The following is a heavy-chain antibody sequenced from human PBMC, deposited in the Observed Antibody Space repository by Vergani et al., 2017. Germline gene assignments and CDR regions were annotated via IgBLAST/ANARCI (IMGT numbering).Heavy chain of an antibody. CDR1: GGSFNTYY. Sequence: QVQLEDSGPGLVKPSETLSLTCTVSGGSFNTYYLSWIRQSPGKGLEWIGYIYSTGSTNYNPSLNSRVTMSVDTSKNQFSLKLRSVTAADTAVYFCARVMYRDEASTGYRLEGMDIWGQGTTVTISS. D-gene: IGHD3-9*01. J-gene: IGHJ6*02. CDR2: IYSTGST. V-gene: IGHV4-59*13. CDR3: ARVMYRDEASTGYRLEGMDI.